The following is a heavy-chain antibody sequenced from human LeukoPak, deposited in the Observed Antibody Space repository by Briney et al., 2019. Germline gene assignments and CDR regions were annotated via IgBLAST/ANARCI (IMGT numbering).Heavy chain of an antibody. V-gene: IGHV3-7*01. J-gene: IGHJ6*02. CDR2: IKQDGSEK. D-gene: IGHD3-10*01. Sequence: GGSLRLSCAASGFTFSSYWMSWVRQAPGKGLEWVANIKQDGSEKYYVDSVKGRFTISRDNAKNSLYLQMNGLRVEDTAVYYCARYLPSGSYEPYYYFYGLDVWGRGTTVTVSS. CDR3: ARYLPSGSYEPYYYFYGLDV. CDR1: GFTFSSYW.